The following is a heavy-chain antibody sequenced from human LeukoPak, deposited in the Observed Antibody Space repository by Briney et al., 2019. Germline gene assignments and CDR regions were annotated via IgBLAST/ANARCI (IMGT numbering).Heavy chain of an antibody. CDR1: GYTLTELS. CDR2: FDPEDGET. CDR3: ATVTEGCSGGSCYRLFDY. D-gene: IGHD2-15*01. Sequence: ASVKVSCKVSGYTLTELSMHWVRQAPGKGLEWMGGFDPEDGETIYAQKFQGRVTMTEDTSTDTAYMELSSLRSEDTAVYYCATVTEGCSGGSCYRLFDYWGQGTLVTVSS. V-gene: IGHV1-24*01. J-gene: IGHJ4*02.